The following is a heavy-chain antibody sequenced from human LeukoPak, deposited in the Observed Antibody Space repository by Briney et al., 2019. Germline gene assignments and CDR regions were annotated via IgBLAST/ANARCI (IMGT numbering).Heavy chain of an antibody. D-gene: IGHD2-15*01. CDR1: GYTFTSYY. J-gene: IGHJ5*02. Sequence: ASVKVSCKASGYTFTSYYMHWVRQAPGQGLEWMGIINPSGGSTSYAQKFQGRVTMTRDMSTSTVYMELSSLRSEDTAVYYCARGAPNCSGGSCYSFWFDPWGQGTLVTVSS. CDR2: INPSGGST. CDR3: ARGAPNCSGGSCYSFWFDP. V-gene: IGHV1-46*01.